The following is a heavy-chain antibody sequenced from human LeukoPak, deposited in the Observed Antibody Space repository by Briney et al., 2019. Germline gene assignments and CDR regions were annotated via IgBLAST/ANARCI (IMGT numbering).Heavy chain of an antibody. J-gene: IGHJ4*02. CDR1: GFTFSDHY. D-gene: IGHD6-6*01. V-gene: IGHV3-11*04. CDR2: MSSSGGTI. Sequence: GGSLRLSCAASGFTFSDHYMSWIRQAPGKGLEWVSYMSSSGGTIYYADSVKGRFTISRDNDKNSLYLQMNSLRPEDTAVYYCARRAPRSPYFDYWGQGTLVTVSS. CDR3: ARRAPRSPYFDY.